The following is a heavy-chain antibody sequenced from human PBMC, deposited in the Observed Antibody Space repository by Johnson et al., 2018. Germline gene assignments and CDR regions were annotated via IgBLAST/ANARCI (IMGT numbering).Heavy chain of an antibody. D-gene: IGHD1-14*01. CDR2: IYGVGST. CDR1: GFNVSGNH. Sequence: EVQLVESGGDLIQPGGSLRLSCAASGFNVSGNHMTWVRQAPGKGLEWVSLIYGVGSTYYPASVKGRFTISRYNSKNILYLQMNRLRAEDTAVYDFARGRPFPTGLYYYYMDVGGKGTTVTVSS. V-gene: IGHV3-53*01. J-gene: IGHJ6*03. CDR3: ARGRPFPTGLYYYYMDV.